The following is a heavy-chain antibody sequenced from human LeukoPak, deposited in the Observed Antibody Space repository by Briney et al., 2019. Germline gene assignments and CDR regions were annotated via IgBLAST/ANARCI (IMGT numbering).Heavy chain of an antibody. CDR2: IYTGGST. V-gene: IGHV3-53*01. CDR1: GFTVSSNY. J-gene: IGHJ4*02. CDR3: ARGDFDY. Sequence: GGSLRLSCAASGFTVSSNYMSWVRQAPGKGLEWVSGIYTGGSTFYTDSVKGRFTISRDNSKNTLYLQMNSLRAEDTAVYYCARGDFDYWGQGTLVTVSS.